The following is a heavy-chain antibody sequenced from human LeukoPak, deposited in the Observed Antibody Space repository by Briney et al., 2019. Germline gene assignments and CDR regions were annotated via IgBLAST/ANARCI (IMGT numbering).Heavy chain of an antibody. D-gene: IGHD2-15*01. J-gene: IGHJ4*02. Sequence: GGTLRLSCAASGFTFSSYGMSWVRQAPGKGLEWVSAISGSGGSTYYADSVKGRFTISRDNSKNTLYLQMNRLRVEDAAVYYCARAPVTSCRGAFCYPFDYWGQGTLVTVSS. CDR2: ISGSGGST. CDR1: GFTFSSYG. V-gene: IGHV3-23*01. CDR3: ARAPVTSCRGAFCYPFDY.